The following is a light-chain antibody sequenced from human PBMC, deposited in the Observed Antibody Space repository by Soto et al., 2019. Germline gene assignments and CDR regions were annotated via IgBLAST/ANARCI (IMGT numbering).Light chain of an antibody. CDR3: AAWDDSLSGLV. CDR2: RNN. CDR1: SSNIGSNY. J-gene: IGLJ2*01. V-gene: IGLV1-47*01. Sequence: QSVLTQPPSASGTPGQRVTISCSGSSSNIGSNYVYWYQQLPGTAPKLLIYRNNQRPSVVPDRFSGSKSGTSASLAISGLRSEDEADYYCAAWDDSLSGLVFGGGTKLTV.